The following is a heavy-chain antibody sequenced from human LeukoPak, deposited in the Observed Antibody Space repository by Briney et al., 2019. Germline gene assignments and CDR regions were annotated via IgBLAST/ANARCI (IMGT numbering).Heavy chain of an antibody. Sequence: SETLSLTCTVSGGSISGSYWSWIRQPPGKGLEWIAYMYNSGSTNYNPSLKSRVTISVDTSKNQFSLKLSSVTAADTALYYCARRYSSSYDYWGQGTPVTVSS. CDR3: ARRYSSSYDY. J-gene: IGHJ4*02. CDR1: GGSISGSY. V-gene: IGHV4-59*01. D-gene: IGHD6-6*01. CDR2: MYNSGST.